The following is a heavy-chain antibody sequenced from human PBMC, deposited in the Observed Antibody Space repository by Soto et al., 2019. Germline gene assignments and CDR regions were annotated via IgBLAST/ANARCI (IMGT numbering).Heavy chain of an antibody. V-gene: IGHV3-53*01. Sequence: EVQLVESGGGLIQPGGSLRLSCAASGFTVSSNYMSWVRQAPGKGLEWVSVIYSGGSTYYADSVKGRFTISRENSKNTLDRQMNRLRAEDTAVYYCARDKVSYYGMDVWGQGTTVTVSS. CDR2: IYSGGST. CDR3: ARDKVSYYGMDV. CDR1: GFTVSSNY. J-gene: IGHJ6*02.